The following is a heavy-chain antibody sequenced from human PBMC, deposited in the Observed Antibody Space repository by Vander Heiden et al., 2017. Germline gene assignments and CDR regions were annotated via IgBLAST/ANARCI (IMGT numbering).Heavy chain of an antibody. CDR3: ARGKNDTSSWFDP. J-gene: IGHJ5*02. CDR2: INHSGSS. Sequence: QVQLQQWGAGLLKSSETLSLTCAVYGGSFSGNYWSWIRQPPGKGPEWIGKINHSGSSNYNTSLKGRVIISIDTSKKQFSLKLSSVTAADTAVYYCARGKNDTSSWFDPWGQGTLVTVSS. D-gene: IGHD3-22*01. CDR1: GGSFSGNY. V-gene: IGHV4-34*01.